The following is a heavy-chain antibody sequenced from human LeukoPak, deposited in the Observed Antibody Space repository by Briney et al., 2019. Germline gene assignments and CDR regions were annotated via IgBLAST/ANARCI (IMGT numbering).Heavy chain of an antibody. CDR2: ISHSGST. Sequence: SETLSLTCAVYTGFFSDYYWSWIRQPPGMGLEWIGQISHSGSTNYNPSLKSRVSISVDTSKTQFSLKLSSLNAADTAVYYCARGVGYDILTGPGYFDLWGRGTLVTVSS. CDR3: ARGVGYDILTGPGYFDL. CDR1: TGFFSDYY. J-gene: IGHJ2*01. V-gene: IGHV4-34*01. D-gene: IGHD3-9*01.